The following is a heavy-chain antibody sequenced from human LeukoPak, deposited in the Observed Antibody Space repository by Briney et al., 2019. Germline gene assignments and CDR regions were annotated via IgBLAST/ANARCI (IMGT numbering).Heavy chain of an antibody. V-gene: IGHV4-59*12. Sequence: SETLSLTCTVSGGSISSYYWSWIRQPPGKGLEWIGCIYYSGSTNYNPSFKSRVTISVDTSKNQFSLKLSSVTAADTAVYYCARDAPTASHGDYSDWGQGTLVTVSS. D-gene: IGHD4-17*01. CDR1: GGSISSYY. CDR3: ARDAPTASHGDYSD. J-gene: IGHJ4*02. CDR2: IYYSGST.